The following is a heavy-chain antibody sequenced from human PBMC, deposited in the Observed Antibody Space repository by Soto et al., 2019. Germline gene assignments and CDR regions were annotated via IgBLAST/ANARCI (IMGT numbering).Heavy chain of an antibody. V-gene: IGHV3-30*03. CDR2: ISYDGSDE. J-gene: IGHJ4*01. Sequence: QVQLVETGGGVVQPGRSLRLSCAASGFTFNNYAMHWVRQAPGKGLEWVAVISYDGSDEHYADSVKGRFTASRDNSKNTLYLQMNSLRVEDTAVYYWARDMRNSWYAGFWGHGTLVTVSS. CDR1: GFTFNNYA. CDR3: ARDMRNSWYAGF. D-gene: IGHD6-13*01.